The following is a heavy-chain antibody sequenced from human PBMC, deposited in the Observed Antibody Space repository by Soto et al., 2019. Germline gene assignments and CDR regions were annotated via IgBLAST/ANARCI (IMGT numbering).Heavy chain of an antibody. CDR2: IYSGGST. V-gene: IGHV3-53*02. D-gene: IGHD6-6*01. Sequence: EVQLVETGGGLIQPGGSLRLSCAASGFTVSSNYMSWVRQAPGKGLEWVSVIYSGGSTYYADSVKGRFTISRDNSKNTQYLQMNSLRAEDTAVYYWATGCLIGSSSWAFDIWGQGTMVTVSS. CDR3: ATGCLIGSSSWAFDI. J-gene: IGHJ3*02. CDR1: GFTVSSNY.